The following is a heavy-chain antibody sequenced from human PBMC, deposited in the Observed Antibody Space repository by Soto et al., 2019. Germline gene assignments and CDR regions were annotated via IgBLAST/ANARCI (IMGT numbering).Heavy chain of an antibody. CDR3: ARRPRYSNYVDY. CDR2: IYWNDDK. J-gene: IGHJ4*02. CDR1: GFSLSTSGVG. V-gene: IGHV2-5*01. Sequence: QITLKESGPTLVKPTQTLTLTCTFSGFSLSTSGVGVGWIRQPPGKALEWLALIYWNDDKRYSTSLTSRLTIAKDTSKNQVVLNVTNMDPVDTATYFCARRPRYSNYVDYWGQGTLVTVSS. D-gene: IGHD4-4*01.